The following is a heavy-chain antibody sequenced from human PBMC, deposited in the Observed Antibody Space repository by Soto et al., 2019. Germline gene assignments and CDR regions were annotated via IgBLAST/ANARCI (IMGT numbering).Heavy chain of an antibody. D-gene: IGHD3-10*01. CDR3: ATGPPFGY. Sequence: QLQLHESGSGLVKPSQTLSLTCAVSGGSISSGGYSWSWIRQPPGKGLEWIGYIYHSGSTYYNPSLKSRVTISVDRSKNQFSLKLSSVTAADTAVYYCATGPPFGYWGQGTLVTVSS. J-gene: IGHJ4*02. V-gene: IGHV4-30-2*01. CDR2: IYHSGST. CDR1: GGSISSGGYS.